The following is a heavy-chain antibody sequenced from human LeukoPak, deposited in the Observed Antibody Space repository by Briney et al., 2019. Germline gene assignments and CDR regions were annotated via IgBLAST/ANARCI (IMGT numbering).Heavy chain of an antibody. D-gene: IGHD4-23*01. V-gene: IGHV3-74*01. CDR3: ARTLNSALDY. CDR2: INSDGSST. J-gene: IGHJ4*02. CDR1: GFTFSSYW. Sequence: PGGSLRLSCAASGFTFSSYWMHWVRQAPGKGRLWVSRINSDGSSTSYADSVKGRFTISRDNAKNTLYLQMNSLRAEDTAVYYCARTLNSALDYWGQGTLVTVSS.